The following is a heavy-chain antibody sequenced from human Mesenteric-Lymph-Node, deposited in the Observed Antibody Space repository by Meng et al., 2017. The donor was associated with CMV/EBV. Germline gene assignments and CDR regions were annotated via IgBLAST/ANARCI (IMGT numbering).Heavy chain of an antibody. V-gene: IGHV1-8*01. CDR3: ASWQLWSPIDY. D-gene: IGHD2-21*01. J-gene: IGHJ4*02. CDR2: INPNSGDA. CDR1: GYTFTSHD. Sequence: CKASGYTFTSHDIHWVRQATGQGLEWMGRINPNSGDAAYAQRFQGRVTMTRDTSISTAYMDLSGLRFEDTAVYYCASWQLWSPIDYWGQGTLVTVSS.